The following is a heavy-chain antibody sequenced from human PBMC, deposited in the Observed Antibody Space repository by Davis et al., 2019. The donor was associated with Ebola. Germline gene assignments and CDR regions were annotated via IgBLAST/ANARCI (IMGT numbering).Heavy chain of an antibody. D-gene: IGHD2-21*01. J-gene: IGHJ4*02. V-gene: IGHV1-2*04. CDR3: ARENCGGDCYLGY. Sequence: ASVKVSCKTSGYTFTGYYIHWVRQAPVQGLEWMGWINPNSGGTNYAQKFQGWVTMTRDTSISTAYMELSRLRSDDTAVYYCARENCGGDCYLGYWGQGTLVTVSS. CDR1: GYTFTGYY. CDR2: INPNSGGT.